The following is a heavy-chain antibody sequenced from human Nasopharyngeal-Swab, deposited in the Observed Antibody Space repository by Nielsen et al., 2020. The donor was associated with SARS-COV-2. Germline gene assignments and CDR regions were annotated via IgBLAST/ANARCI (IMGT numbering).Heavy chain of an antibody. V-gene: IGHV3-23*01. CDR3: AKMRDWGDFAFDI. D-gene: IGHD7-27*01. CDR1: GFTFSNAW. J-gene: IGHJ3*02. CDR2: IRGNGVST. Sequence: GESLKISCAASGFTFSNAWMSWVRQAPGKGLEWVSSIRGNGVSTYYADSVKGRFTISSDKSKSTLELQMSSLRAGDTAVYYCAKMRDWGDFAFDIWGQGTMVIVSS.